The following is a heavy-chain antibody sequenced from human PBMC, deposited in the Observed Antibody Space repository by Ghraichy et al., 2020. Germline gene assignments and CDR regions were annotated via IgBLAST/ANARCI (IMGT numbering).Heavy chain of an antibody. Sequence: GGSLRLSCAASGFTFSSYSMNWVRQAPGKGLEWVSYISSSSSTIYYADSVKGRFTISRDNAKNSLYLQMNSRRDEDTAVYYCASPSQPTRDTAMVYDYYGMDVWGQGTTVTVSS. CDR2: ISSSSSTI. CDR3: ASPSQPTRDTAMVYDYYGMDV. V-gene: IGHV3-48*02. J-gene: IGHJ6*02. D-gene: IGHD5-18*01. CDR1: GFTFSSYS.